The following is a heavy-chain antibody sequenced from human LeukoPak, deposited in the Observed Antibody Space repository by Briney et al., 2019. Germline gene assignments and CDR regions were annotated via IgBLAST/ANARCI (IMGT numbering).Heavy chain of an antibody. D-gene: IGHD4-17*01. Sequence: GGSLRLSCAAPGFTFDDYGMSWVRHAPGKGLEWVSGINWNGGSTGYADSVKGRFTISRDNAKNSLYLQMNSLRAEDTALYYCVRLTVTRERYFDLWGRGTLVTVSS. CDR2: INWNGGST. J-gene: IGHJ2*01. CDR3: VRLTVTRERYFDL. V-gene: IGHV3-20*04. CDR1: GFTFDDYG.